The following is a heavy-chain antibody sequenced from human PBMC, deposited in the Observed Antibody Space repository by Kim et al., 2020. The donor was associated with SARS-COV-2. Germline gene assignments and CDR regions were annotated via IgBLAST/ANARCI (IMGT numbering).Heavy chain of an antibody. CDR2: ISGSGGST. CDR3: AKLWGYGSGSYPIEY. V-gene: IGHV3-23*01. J-gene: IGHJ4*02. D-gene: IGHD3-10*01. CDR1: GFTFSSYA. Sequence: GGSLRLSCAASGFTFSSYAMSWVRQAPGKGLEWVSAISGSGGSTYYADSVKGRFTISRDNSKNTLYLQMNSLRAEDTAVYYCAKLWGYGSGSYPIEYWGQGTLVTVSS.